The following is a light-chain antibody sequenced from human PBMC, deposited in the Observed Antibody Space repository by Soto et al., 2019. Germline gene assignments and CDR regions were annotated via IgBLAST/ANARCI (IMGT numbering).Light chain of an antibody. CDR2: VAS. CDR3: QQCSSYPWT. V-gene: IGKV1-5*01. J-gene: IGKJ1*01. Sequence: DIQMTQSPSSLSASVGDTVTINCRANQSVSSWLAWYQQKPGQTPKLLIYVASTLETGVPSRFAGSEAETEFTLTISGLQPDDFATYYCQQCSSYPWTFGQGTRVEIK. CDR1: QSVSSW.